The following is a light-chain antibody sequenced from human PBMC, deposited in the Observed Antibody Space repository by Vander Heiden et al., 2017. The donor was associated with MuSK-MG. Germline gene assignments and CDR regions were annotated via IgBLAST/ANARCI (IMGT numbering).Light chain of an antibody. CDR1: QSIRRY. Sequence: DILMTTHPSSLSAAEGDRVTITCRASQSIRRYLNWYQYKPGKAPHLLNYATSTLQSVVPSRCSGSGAGTDFTLTSTSLRPEYVATYYCQQSFSSYAFGQGTKVQIK. V-gene: IGKV1-39*01. CDR2: ATS. CDR3: QQSFSSYA. J-gene: IGKJ2*01.